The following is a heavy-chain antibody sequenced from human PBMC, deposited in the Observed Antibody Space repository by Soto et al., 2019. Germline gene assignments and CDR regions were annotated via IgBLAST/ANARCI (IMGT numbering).Heavy chain of an antibody. CDR2: ISSTTNYI. J-gene: IGHJ4*02. CDR3: ARESEDLASNFDY. Sequence: GGSLRLSCAASGFTFTRYSMNWVRQAPGKGLEWVSSISSTTNYIYYGDSMKGRFTISRDNAKNSLYLEMNSLRAEDTAVYYCARESEDLASNFDYWGQGTLVTASS. V-gene: IGHV3-21*04. CDR1: GFTFTRYS.